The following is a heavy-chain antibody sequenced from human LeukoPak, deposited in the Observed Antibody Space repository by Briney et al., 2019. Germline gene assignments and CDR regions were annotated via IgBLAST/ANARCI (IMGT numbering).Heavy chain of an antibody. V-gene: IGHV4-39*07. CDR3: ARDRAYYYDSSGYHGAFDI. CDR2: IDYNEIT. D-gene: IGHD3-22*01. J-gene: IGHJ3*02. Sequence: SETLSLTCTVSGGSISSSNYYWGWIRQPPGKGLEWIGNIDYNEITYYNPSLKSRVTISVDTSKTQLSLKLNPVTAADTAVYYCARDRAYYYDSSGYHGAFDIWGQGTLVTVSS. CDR1: GGSISSSNYY.